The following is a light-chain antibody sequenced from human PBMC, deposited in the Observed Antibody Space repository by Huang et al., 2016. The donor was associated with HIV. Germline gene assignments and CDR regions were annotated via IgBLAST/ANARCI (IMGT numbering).Light chain of an antibody. V-gene: IGKV3-15*01. CDR3: QQYNNWPPWT. J-gene: IGKJ1*01. CDR2: DAS. CDR1: RSVSRN. Sequence: EIVMTQSPAILPVYPGGRVTLSCRARRSVSRNLAWYQQKPGQAPRLLIYDASTRATGIPVRFSGSVSGTEFTLTISSLQSEDFAVYYCQQYNNWPPWTFGQGTKVEIK.